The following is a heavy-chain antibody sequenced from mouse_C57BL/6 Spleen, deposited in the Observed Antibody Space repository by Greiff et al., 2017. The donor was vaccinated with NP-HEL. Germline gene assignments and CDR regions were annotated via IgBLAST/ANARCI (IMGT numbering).Heavy chain of an antibody. CDR3: AREGVYYGYDEGFDY. J-gene: IGHJ2*01. CDR2: IYPGSGNT. CDR1: GYTFTDYY. Sequence: VQLQESGAELVRPGASVKLSCKASGYTFTDYYINWVKQRPGQGLEWIARIYPGSGNTYYTEKFKGKATLTAEKSSSTAYTQLSSLTSEDSAVYVCAREGVYYGYDEGFDYWGQGTTLTVSS. V-gene: IGHV1-76*01. D-gene: IGHD2-2*01.